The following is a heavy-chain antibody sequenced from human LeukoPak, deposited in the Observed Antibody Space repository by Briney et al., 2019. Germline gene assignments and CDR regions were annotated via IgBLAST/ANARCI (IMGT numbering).Heavy chain of an antibody. J-gene: IGHJ4*02. Sequence: GRSLRLSCAASGFTFRSYAMHWVRQAPGKGLEWVVVISYDGSNKYYADSVKGRFTISRDNSKNTLYLQMNSLRAEDTAVYYCARPAGTYYYDSSGYTLDYWGQGTLVTVSS. CDR3: ARPAGTYYYDSSGYTLDY. D-gene: IGHD3-22*01. CDR1: GFTFRSYA. V-gene: IGHV3-30-3*01. CDR2: ISYDGSNK.